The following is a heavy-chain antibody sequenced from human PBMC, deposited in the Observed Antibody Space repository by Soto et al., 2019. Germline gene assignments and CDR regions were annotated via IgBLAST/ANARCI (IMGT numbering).Heavy chain of an antibody. CDR3: AKGFWSGYYLYYYYYGMDV. Sequence: GGSLRLSCAASGFTFSSYAMSWVRQAPGKGLEWVSAISGSGGSTYYADSVKGRFTISRDNSKNTLYLQMNSLRAEDTAVYYCAKGFWSGYYLYYYYYGMDVWGQGTTVTVSS. CDR2: ISGSGGST. D-gene: IGHD3-3*01. CDR1: GFTFSSYA. J-gene: IGHJ6*02. V-gene: IGHV3-23*01.